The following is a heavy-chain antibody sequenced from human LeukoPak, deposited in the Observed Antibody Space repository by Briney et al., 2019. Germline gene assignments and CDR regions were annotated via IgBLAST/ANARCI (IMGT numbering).Heavy chain of an antibody. D-gene: IGHD6-19*01. J-gene: IGHJ4*02. V-gene: IGHV1-46*01. CDR1: GYTFTNYY. Sequence: ASVKASCKASGYTFTNYYLHWVRQAPGQGLELMGIINPSSGSTTYAQKFQGRVTMTRGTSTSTLYMELSSLRSEDTAVYYCARGRAVAGSYYFDYWGQGTLVTASS. CDR3: ARGRAVAGSYYFDY. CDR2: INPSSGST.